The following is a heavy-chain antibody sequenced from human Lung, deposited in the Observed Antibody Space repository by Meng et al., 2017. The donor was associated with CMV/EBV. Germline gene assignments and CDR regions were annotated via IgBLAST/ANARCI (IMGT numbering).Heavy chain of an antibody. D-gene: IGHD3-16*02. Sequence: CAAHGFPFSYYWMTWGRRAQGKGLEWVANIDPGSSETNYVDSVKGQFTASRDNAKNSLYLRMNSLRAEDPAVYYCVTTYQYRSPNYPRGQGTLVTVSS. CDR3: VTTYQYRSPNYP. V-gene: IGHV3-7*01. CDR1: GFPFSYYW. CDR2: IDPGSSET. J-gene: IGHJ5*02.